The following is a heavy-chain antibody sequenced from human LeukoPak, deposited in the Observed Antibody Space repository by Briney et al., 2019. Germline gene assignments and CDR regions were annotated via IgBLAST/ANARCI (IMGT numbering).Heavy chain of an antibody. V-gene: IGHV4-59*01. J-gene: IGHJ5*02. D-gene: IGHD3-3*01. Sequence: PSETLSLTCTVSGGSISSYSWSWIRQPPGKGLEWIGYIHYNGSPNYNPSLKSRVTISVDTSKNQFSLKLSSVTAADTAVYYCARGGVTIFGVATPTNWFDPWGQGTLVTVSS. CDR1: GGSISSYS. CDR2: IHYNGSP. CDR3: ARGGVTIFGVATPTNWFDP.